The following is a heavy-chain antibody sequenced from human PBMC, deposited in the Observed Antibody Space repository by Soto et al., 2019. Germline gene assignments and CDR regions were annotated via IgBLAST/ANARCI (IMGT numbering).Heavy chain of an antibody. D-gene: IGHD5-18*01. Sequence: QVQLQQWGAGLLKPSETLSLTCAVYDGSFSDYYWNWIRQPPGRGLEWIGEINPTGRVTYNPSLKSRVTLSVDTSKSHSSLNLSSVTAADAAVYYCAKRGTRIRLWPRPFDTWGQGTLVTASS. J-gene: IGHJ4*02. V-gene: IGHV4-34*01. CDR2: INPTGRV. CDR1: DGSFSDYY. CDR3: AKRGTRIRLWPRPFDT.